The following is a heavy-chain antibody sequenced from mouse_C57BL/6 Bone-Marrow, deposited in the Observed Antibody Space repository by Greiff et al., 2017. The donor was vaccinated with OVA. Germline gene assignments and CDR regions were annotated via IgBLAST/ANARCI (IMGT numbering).Heavy chain of an antibody. D-gene: IGHD2-14*01. V-gene: IGHV5-6*01. CDR3: ARQGGNYAMDY. CDR2: ISSGGSYT. Sequence: EVNVVESGGDLVKPGGSLKLSCAASGFTFSSYGISWVRQTPDKRLEWVATISSGGSYTYYPDSVKGRFTISRDNAKNTLYLQMSSLKSEDTAMYYCARQGGNYAMDYWGQGTSVTVSS. J-gene: IGHJ4*01. CDR1: GFTFSSYG.